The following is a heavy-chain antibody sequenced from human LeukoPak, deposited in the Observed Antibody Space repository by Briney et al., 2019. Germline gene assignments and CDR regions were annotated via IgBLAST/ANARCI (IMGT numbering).Heavy chain of an antibody. D-gene: IGHD3-10*01. J-gene: IGHJ4*02. Sequence: PSETLSLTCTVSGGSISSSTYYWGWIRQPPGKGLEWIGEINHSGSTNYNPSLKSRVTISVDTSKNQFSLKLSSVTAADTAVYYCARTQYGSGTYGHWGQGTLVTVSS. CDR1: GGSISSSTYY. CDR3: ARTQYGSGTYGH. CDR2: INHSGST. V-gene: IGHV4-39*07.